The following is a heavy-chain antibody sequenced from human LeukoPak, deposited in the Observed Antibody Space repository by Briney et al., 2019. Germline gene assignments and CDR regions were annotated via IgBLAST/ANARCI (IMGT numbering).Heavy chain of an antibody. J-gene: IGHJ5*02. CDR2: IRYDGNNK. CDR1: GFTFTAGA. D-gene: IGHD4-23*01. V-gene: IGHV3-30*02. CDR3: AKGDDYGANTRLPKYNWFDP. Sequence: GGSLRLSCAASGFTFTAGAMHWVRQAPGKGLEWVAYIRYDGNNKNYADSVKGRFTISRDNSKDMLYLQMNSLRPEDTAVYYCAKGDDYGANTRLPKYNWFDPWGQGILVTVSS.